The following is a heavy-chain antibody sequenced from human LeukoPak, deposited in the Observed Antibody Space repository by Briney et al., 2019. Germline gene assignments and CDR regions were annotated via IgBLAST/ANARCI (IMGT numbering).Heavy chain of an antibody. CDR1: GFTFSSYS. V-gene: IGHV3-21*01. J-gene: IGHJ3*02. CDR2: ISSSSSYI. CDR3: ARDYYYDSIGSTDSDAFDI. Sequence: PGGSLRLSCAASGFTFSSYSMNWVRQAPGKGLEWVSSISSSSSYIYYADSVKGRFTISRDNAKNSLYLQMNSLRAEGTAVYYCARDYYYDSIGSTDSDAFDIWGQGTMVTVSS. D-gene: IGHD3-22*01.